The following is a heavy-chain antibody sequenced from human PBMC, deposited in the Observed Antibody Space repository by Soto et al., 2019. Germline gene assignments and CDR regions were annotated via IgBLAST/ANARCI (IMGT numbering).Heavy chain of an antibody. CDR1: SGSISSGGYY. D-gene: IGHD6-13*01. Sequence: SETLSLTCTVSSGSISSGGYYWSWIRQHPGKGLEWIGYIYYSGSAYYNPSLKSRVTISVDTSKNQFSLKLSSVTAADTAVYYCAAYSSSWYDAWAFDIWGQGTMVTVSS. V-gene: IGHV4-31*03. CDR3: AAYSSSWYDAWAFDI. J-gene: IGHJ3*02. CDR2: IYYSGSA.